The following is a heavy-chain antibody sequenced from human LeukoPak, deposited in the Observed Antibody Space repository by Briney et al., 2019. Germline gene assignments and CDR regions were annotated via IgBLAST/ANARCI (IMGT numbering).Heavy chain of an antibody. Sequence: PGGSLRLSCAASGFTFSSYAMSWVRQAPGKGLEWVSAISGSGGSTYYADSVKGRFTISRDNSKSTLYLQMNSLRAEDTAVYYCAKLVGYSSSWPPHYFDYWGQGTLVTVSS. D-gene: IGHD6-6*01. J-gene: IGHJ4*02. CDR3: AKLVGYSSSWPPHYFDY. CDR1: GFTFSSYA. CDR2: ISGSGGST. V-gene: IGHV3-23*01.